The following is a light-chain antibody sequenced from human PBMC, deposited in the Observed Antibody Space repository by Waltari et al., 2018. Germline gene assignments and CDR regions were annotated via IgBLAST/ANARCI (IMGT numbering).Light chain of an antibody. J-gene: IGLJ3*02. Sequence: QSVLTQPPSASGTPGQRVTISCSGSISNLGTNYVYWYQQFPGTAPKLLIQRNNPRPSGVPDRFPGSKSGTSASLAISGLRSEDEADYYCASWDDSLSVGVFGGGTKLTVL. CDR2: RNN. CDR3: ASWDDSLSVGV. V-gene: IGLV1-47*01. CDR1: ISNLGTNY.